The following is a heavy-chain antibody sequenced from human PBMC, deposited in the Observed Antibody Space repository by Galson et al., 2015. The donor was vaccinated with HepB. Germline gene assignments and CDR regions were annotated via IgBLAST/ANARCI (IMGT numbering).Heavy chain of an antibody. D-gene: IGHD6-13*01. CDR2: ISAYNGNT. J-gene: IGHJ4*02. Sequence: QSGAEVKKPGASVKVSCKASGYTFTSYGISWVRQAPGQGLEGMGWISAYNGNTNYAQKLQGRVTMTTDTSTSTAYMELRSLRADDTAVYYCARVLYSSSWYVPFDYWRPGTLVTVSS. CDR1: GYTFTSYG. V-gene: IGHV1-18*01. CDR3: ARVLYSSSWYVPFDY.